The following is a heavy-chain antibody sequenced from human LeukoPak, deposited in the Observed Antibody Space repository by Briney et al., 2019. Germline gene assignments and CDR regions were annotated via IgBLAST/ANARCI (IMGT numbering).Heavy chain of an antibody. CDR1: GVSISSSNSY. V-gene: IGHV4-39*01. D-gene: IGHD3/OR15-3a*01. CDR2: IYYSGNT. J-gene: IGHJ4*02. Sequence: SETLSLTCTVSGVSISSSNSYWGWIRQPPGKGLEWIGSIYYSGNTYYNASLKSQVSISIDTSKNQFSLKLTSVTAADTAVYYCARQTGSGLFILLGGQGTLVTVSS. CDR3: ARQTGSGLFILL.